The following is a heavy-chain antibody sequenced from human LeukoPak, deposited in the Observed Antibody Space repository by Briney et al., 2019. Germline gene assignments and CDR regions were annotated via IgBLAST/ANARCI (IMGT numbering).Heavy chain of an antibody. D-gene: IGHD3-10*01. V-gene: IGHV3-15*01. CDR3: TTVGYGSGSYYLNAFDI. CDR1: GFTFSNAW. J-gene: IGHJ3*02. Sequence: GGSLRLSCATSGFTFSNAWMSWVRQAPGKGLEWVGRIKSKTDGGTTDYAAPVKGRFTISRDDSKNTLYLQMNSLKTEDTAVYYCTTVGYGSGSYYLNAFDIWGQGTMVTVSS. CDR2: IKSKTDGGTT.